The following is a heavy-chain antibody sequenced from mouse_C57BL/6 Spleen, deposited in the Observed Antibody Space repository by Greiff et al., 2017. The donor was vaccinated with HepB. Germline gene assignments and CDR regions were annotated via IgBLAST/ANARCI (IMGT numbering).Heavy chain of an antibody. CDR2: INPNNGGT. CDR3: ARSNYGSSYPFDY. J-gene: IGHJ2*01. CDR1: GYTFTDYN. Sequence: DVQLVESGPELVKPGASVKIPCKASGYTFTDYNMDWVKQSHGKSLEWIGDINPNNGGTIYNQKFKGKATLTVDKSSSTAYMELRSLTSEDTAVYYCARSNYGSSYPFDYWGQGTTLTVSS. V-gene: IGHV1-18*01. D-gene: IGHD1-1*01.